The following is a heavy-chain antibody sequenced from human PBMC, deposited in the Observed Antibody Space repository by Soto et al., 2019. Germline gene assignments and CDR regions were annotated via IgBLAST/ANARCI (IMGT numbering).Heavy chain of an antibody. J-gene: IGHJ4*02. Sequence: SVNVSCKTSGFTNTISAVQWVRQARGQRLEWIGWIVVGSGNTNYAQKFQERVTITRDMSTSTAYMELSSLRSEDTAVYYCAATPIGYCSSTSCPFDYWGQGTLVTVSS. CDR1: GFTNTISA. V-gene: IGHV1-58*01. CDR2: IVVGSGNT. CDR3: AATPIGYCSSTSCPFDY. D-gene: IGHD2-2*01.